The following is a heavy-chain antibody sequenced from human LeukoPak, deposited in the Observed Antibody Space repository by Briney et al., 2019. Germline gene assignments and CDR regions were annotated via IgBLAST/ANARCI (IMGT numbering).Heavy chain of an antibody. CDR2: IWYDGSNK. CDR3: ARGPSSIPDFDY. Sequence: GGSLRLSCAASGFTSSSYGMHWVRQAPGKGLEWVAVIWYDGSNKYYADSVKGRFTISRDNSKNTLYLQMNSLRAEDTAVYYCARGPSSIPDFDYWGQGTLVTVSS. V-gene: IGHV3-33*01. J-gene: IGHJ4*02. CDR1: GFTSSSYG. D-gene: IGHD2-2*01.